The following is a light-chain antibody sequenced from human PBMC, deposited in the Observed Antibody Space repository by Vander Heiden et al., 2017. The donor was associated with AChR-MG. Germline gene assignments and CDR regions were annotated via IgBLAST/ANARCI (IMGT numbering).Light chain of an antibody. CDR2: LGA. J-gene: IGKJ1*01. CDR1: QSLLDSKGYNC. Sequence: LAVTQSPLPLAVTPGEPASVGGRASQSLLDSKGYNCWDWYQQKQGQSPQLLIYLGANRAERVADRISGSGAGTKFTLKISRMEDEDVGVYYCRQELQSPPTFGQGTKVEIK. V-gene: IGKV2-28*01. CDR3: RQELQSPPT.